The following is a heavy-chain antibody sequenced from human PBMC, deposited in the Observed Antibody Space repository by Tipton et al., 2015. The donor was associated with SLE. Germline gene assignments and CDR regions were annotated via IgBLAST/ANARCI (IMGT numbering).Heavy chain of an antibody. CDR2: ISYSGST. CDR3: AKGGDWFDP. J-gene: IGHJ5*02. CDR1: GDSISNYY. V-gene: IGHV4-59*01. Sequence: TLSLTCTVSGDSISNYYWSWIRQPPGKGLEWIGDISYSGSTNYNPSLKSRVSTSVDTSKNQFSLKLNSVTAADTAVYYCAKGGDWFDPWGQGTLVTVSS.